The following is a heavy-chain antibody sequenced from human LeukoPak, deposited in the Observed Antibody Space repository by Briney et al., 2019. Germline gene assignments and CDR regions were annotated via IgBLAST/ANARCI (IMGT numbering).Heavy chain of an antibody. CDR3: VKNGVYTSGWYGGYFDY. Sequence: PGGSLRLSCSASGFTFSNYAMYWVRQAPGKGLEYVSAICSNGGSTYYAGSVKGRFTISRDNSKNTLYLQMSSLRSEDTAVYYCVKNGVYTSGWYGGYFDYWGQGTLVTVSS. CDR1: GFTFSNYA. V-gene: IGHV3-64D*08. J-gene: IGHJ4*02. D-gene: IGHD6-19*01. CDR2: ICSNGGST.